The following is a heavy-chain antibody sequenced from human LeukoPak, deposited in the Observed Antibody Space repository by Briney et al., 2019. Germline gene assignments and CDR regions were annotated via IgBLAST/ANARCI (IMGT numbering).Heavy chain of an antibody. CDR1: GDSVSANGAA. J-gene: IGHJ3*02. V-gene: IGHV6-1*01. CDR3: ARVPYYDFQADAFDI. Sequence: SQTLSLTCAISGDSVSANGAAWNWIRQSPSRGLEWLGRTYYRSMWYNDYAVSVKSRITINPDTSKNQFSLQLNSVTPEDTAVYYCARVPYYDFQADAFDIWGQGTMVTVSS. CDR2: TYYRSMWYN. D-gene: IGHD3-3*01.